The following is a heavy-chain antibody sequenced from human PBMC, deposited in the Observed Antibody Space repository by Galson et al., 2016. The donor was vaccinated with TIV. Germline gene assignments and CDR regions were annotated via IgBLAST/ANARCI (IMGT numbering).Heavy chain of an antibody. Sequence: QSGAEVKKPGESLKISCKGSGYSLTTYWIGWVRQTPGKGLEWMGSIYPGDSDSSYSPSFEGQVTISADRSMKTAYLQWTSLKASDTAIYYCARSPGAVAGTGWFDPWGQGTLVTVSS. CDR3: ARSPGAVAGTGWFDP. CDR2: IYPGDSDS. J-gene: IGHJ5*02. CDR1: GYSLTTYW. D-gene: IGHD6-19*01. V-gene: IGHV5-51*01.